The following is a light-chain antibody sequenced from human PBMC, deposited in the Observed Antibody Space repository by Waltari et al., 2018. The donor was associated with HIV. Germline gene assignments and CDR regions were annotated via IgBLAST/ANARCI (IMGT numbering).Light chain of an antibody. V-gene: IGLV2-18*02. J-gene: IGLJ2*01. Sequence: QSPLTQPPSVPGSPGRSGTTSSPGPSSDVGSYNLVSCYQQPPATAPKLSIYEVSNRPSGGPDRFSWSKSGNAASLTISGLQAEDDADYYCSSYTSSSTVVFGGGTKLTVL. CDR2: EVS. CDR1: SSDVGSYNL. CDR3: SSYTSSSTVV.